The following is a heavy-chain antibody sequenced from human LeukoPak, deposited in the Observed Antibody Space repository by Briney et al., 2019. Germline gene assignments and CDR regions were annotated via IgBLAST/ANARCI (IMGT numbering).Heavy chain of an antibody. J-gene: IGHJ4*02. CDR2: INSDGSST. CDR3: ARGHPQLGF. V-gene: IGHV3-74*01. CDR1: GFTFSNYW. Sequence: PGGSLRLSCAASGFTFSNYWMHWVRQAPGKGLACVSRINSDGSSTIYADSVKGRFTISRDNAKNTLYLQMNSLRAEDTAVYYCARGHPQLGFWGQGTLVTVSS. D-gene: IGHD3-16*01.